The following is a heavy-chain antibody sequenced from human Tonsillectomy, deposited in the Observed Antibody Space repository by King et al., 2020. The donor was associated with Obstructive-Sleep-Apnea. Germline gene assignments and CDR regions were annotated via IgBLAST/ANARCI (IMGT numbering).Heavy chain of an antibody. J-gene: IGHJ2*01. CDR2: ISSSGNTI. CDR3: ERTNCYFDH. V-gene: IGHV3-11*01. CDR1: GFTFSDYY. Sequence: VQLVESGGGLVKPGGSLRLSCAASGFTFSDYYMNWIRHAPGKGLEWVSYISSSGNTIYYADSVKGRFTISRDNAKNSLYLQMNSLRADYTTLYYCERTNCYFDHWGHGTLVTVSS.